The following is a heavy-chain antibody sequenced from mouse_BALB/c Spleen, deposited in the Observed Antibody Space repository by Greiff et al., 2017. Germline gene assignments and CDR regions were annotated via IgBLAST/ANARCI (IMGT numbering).Heavy chain of an antibody. V-gene: IGHV1-87*01. J-gene: IGHJ2*01. Sequence: QVQLQQSGAELARPGASVKLSCKASGYTFTSYWMQWVKQRPGQGLEWIGAIYPGDGDTRYTQKFKGKATLTADKSSSTAYMQLSSLASEDSAVYYCAYGNLYFDYWGQGTTLTVSS. CDR3: AYGNLYFDY. CDR2: IYPGDGDT. CDR1: GYTFTSYW. D-gene: IGHD2-1*01.